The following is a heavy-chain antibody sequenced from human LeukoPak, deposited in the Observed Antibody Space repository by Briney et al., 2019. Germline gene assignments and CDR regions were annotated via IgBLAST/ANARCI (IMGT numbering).Heavy chain of an antibody. CDR1: GYSFTGYY. CDR3: ARNFYFDSSGYYHY. CDR2: INPNSGGT. Sequence: ASVKVSCKASGYSFTGYYMHWVRQAPGQGLEWMGWINPNSGGTNYAQKFQGRVTMTRDTSISTAYMELSRLRSDDTAVYYCARNFYFDSSGYYHYWGQGTLVTVSS. J-gene: IGHJ4*02. V-gene: IGHV1-2*02. D-gene: IGHD3-22*01.